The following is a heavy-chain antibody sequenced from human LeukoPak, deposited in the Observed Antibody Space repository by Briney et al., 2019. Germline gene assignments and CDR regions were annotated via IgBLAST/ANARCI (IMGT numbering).Heavy chain of an antibody. J-gene: IGHJ3*02. CDR3: AKDQGDLSAFDI. CDR2: ISGSGGST. Sequence: GGSLRFSCAASGFTFSSYAMSWVRQAPGKGLEWVSAISGSGGSTYYADSVKGRFTISRDNSKNTLYLQMNSLRAEDTAVYYCAKDQGDLSAFDIWGQGTMVTVSS. D-gene: IGHD1-26*01. CDR1: GFTFSSYA. V-gene: IGHV3-23*01.